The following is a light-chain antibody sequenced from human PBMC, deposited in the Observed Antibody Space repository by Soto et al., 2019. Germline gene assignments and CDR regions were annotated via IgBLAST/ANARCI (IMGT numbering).Light chain of an antibody. J-gene: IGKJ2*01. CDR3: QQYNNWPPMYT. V-gene: IGKV3-15*01. CDR1: QSISIN. Sequence: DIVVTQSPATLSVSPGERATLSCRASQSISINLAWYQQKPGRAPRLLIYAASTRATGVPARFSGSGSGTEFTLTISSLQSEDFAVYYCQQYNNWPPMYTVGQGTKLEIK. CDR2: AAS.